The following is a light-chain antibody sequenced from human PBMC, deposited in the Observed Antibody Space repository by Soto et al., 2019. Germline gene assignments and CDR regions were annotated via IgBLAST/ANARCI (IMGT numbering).Light chain of an antibody. Sequence: DIVVPQSPDSLAMSLGERATINCKSSQSVLYNSNNKDYLAWYQQKPGQPPKLLIYWASTRESGVPDRFSGSGSGTDFTLTISSLQAEDVAVYYCQQYYSTPLTFGGGTKVEIK. CDR1: QSVLYNSNNKDY. CDR3: QQYYSTPLT. CDR2: WAS. V-gene: IGKV4-1*01. J-gene: IGKJ4*01.